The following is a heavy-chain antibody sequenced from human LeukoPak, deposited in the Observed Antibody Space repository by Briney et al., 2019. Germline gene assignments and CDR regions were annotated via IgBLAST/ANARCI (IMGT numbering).Heavy chain of an antibody. D-gene: IGHD3-10*01. CDR2: IYTSGST. V-gene: IGHV4-61*02. CDR1: GGSISSGRYY. Sequence: SSQTLSLTCTVSGGSISSGRYYWSWIRQPAGKGLEWIGRIYTSGSTNYNPSLKSRVTISVDTSKNQFSLKLSSVTAADTAVYYCARQFHGARFDPWGQGTLVTVSS. CDR3: ARQFHGARFDP. J-gene: IGHJ5*02.